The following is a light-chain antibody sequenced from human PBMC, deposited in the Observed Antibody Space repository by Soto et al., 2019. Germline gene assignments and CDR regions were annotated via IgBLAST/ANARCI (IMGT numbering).Light chain of an antibody. J-gene: IGKJ4*01. Sequence: EIVLTQSPGTLSLSPGERATLSCRASQSVSSSYLAWYQQKPGQAPRLLIYGASSRATGIPDRFSGSGSGTDFNLTISRLEPEDFAVYYCQQYGSSQGLTFGGGTKVEIK. CDR3: QQYGSSQGLT. CDR2: GAS. CDR1: QSVSSSY. V-gene: IGKV3-20*01.